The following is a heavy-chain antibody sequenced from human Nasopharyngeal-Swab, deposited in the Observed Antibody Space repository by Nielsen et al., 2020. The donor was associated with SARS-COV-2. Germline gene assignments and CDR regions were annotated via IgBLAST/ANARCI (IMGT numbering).Heavy chain of an antibody. CDR2: ISYDGSNK. Sequence: WIRQPTGKGLEWVAVISYDGSNKYYADSVKGRFTISRDNSKNTLHLQMNSLRAEDTAVYYCAKDPYYYGSGSYWNYFDYWGQGTLVTVSS. V-gene: IGHV3-30*18. D-gene: IGHD3-10*01. J-gene: IGHJ4*02. CDR3: AKDPYYYGSGSYWNYFDY.